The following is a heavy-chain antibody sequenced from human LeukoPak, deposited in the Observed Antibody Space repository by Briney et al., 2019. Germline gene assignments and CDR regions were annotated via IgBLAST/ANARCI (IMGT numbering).Heavy chain of an antibody. CDR3: ARGGSYSAFDY. CDR1: GFTFDDYG. CDR2: INWNGGST. Sequence: GGSLRLSCTASGFTFDDYGISWVRQAPGKGLEWVSGINWNGGSTGYADSVKGRFTISRDNAKNSLYLQMNSLRAEDTAVYYCARGGSYSAFDYWGQGTLVTVSS. D-gene: IGHD1-26*01. V-gene: IGHV3-20*04. J-gene: IGHJ4*02.